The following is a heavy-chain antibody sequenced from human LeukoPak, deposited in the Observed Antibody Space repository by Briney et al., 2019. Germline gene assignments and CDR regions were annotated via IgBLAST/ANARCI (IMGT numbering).Heavy chain of an antibody. CDR1: GYTFTSYY. V-gene: IGHV1-46*01. CDR3: ARPKMTTVTTTPYFDY. Sequence: ASVKVSCKASGYTFTSYYMHWVRQAPGQGLEWMGIINPSGGSTSYAQKFQGRVTMTRDTSTSTVYMELSSLRSEDTAVYYCARPKMTTVTTTPYFDYWGPGTLVTVSS. D-gene: IGHD4-11*01. J-gene: IGHJ4*02. CDR2: INPSGGST.